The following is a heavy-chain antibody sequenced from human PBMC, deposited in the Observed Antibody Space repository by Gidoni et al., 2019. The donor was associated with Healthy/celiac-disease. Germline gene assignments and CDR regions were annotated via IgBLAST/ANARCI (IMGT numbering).Heavy chain of an antibody. Sequence: EVQLVESGGGLVQPGGSLRLSCAASGFPFRSTWMSWVRQAPGKGPAWVANIKQDGSEKYYVDSVKGRFTISRDNAKNSLYLQMNSLRAEDTAVYYCARDYSGYYDSSGSTIDAFDIWGQGTMVTVSS. V-gene: IGHV3-7*03. D-gene: IGHD3-22*01. CDR3: ARDYSGYYDSSGSTIDAFDI. J-gene: IGHJ3*02. CDR2: IKQDGSEK. CDR1: GFPFRSTW.